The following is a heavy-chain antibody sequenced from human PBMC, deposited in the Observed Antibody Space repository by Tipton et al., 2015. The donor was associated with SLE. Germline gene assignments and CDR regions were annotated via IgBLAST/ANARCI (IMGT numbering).Heavy chain of an antibody. J-gene: IGHJ4*02. CDR1: GDTFSSYA. Sequence: QSGPEVKKPGSSVKVSCKASGDTFSSYAIAWVRQAPGQGLEWMGEFIPLFGSANYAQKFQGRLTITADEFTTTVYMELSSLRSEDTAMYDCARERDWHYGPAPDFWGQGTLVTVSS. CDR3: ARERDWHYGPAPDF. V-gene: IGHV1-69*01. CDR2: FIPLFGSA. D-gene: IGHD3/OR15-3a*01.